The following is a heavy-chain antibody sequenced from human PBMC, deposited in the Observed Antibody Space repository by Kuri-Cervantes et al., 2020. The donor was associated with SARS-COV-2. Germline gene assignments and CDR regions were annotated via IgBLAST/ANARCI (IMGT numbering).Heavy chain of an antibody. CDR3: ARGRVGYYDSSGYYLDPEDAFDI. Sequence: ASVKVSCKASGYTFTSYGISWVRQAPGQGLEWMGWISAYNGNTNYAQKFQDRVTLTTDTSTTTAYMELRSLRSEDTAVYYCARGRVGYYDSSGYYLDPEDAFDIWGQGTMVTVSS. J-gene: IGHJ3*02. CDR2: ISAYNGNT. D-gene: IGHD3-22*01. CDR1: GYTFTSYG. V-gene: IGHV1-18*01.